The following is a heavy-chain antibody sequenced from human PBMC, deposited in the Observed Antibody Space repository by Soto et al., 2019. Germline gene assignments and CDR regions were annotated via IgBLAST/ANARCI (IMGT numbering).Heavy chain of an antibody. Sequence: EVQLVESGGGLVQPGGSLRLSCAASGFTFSRYCMHWVRQAPGKGLVGVSRINPDEIWTDYADSVEGRFTLSRDNAKNTLYLQLNSLTVEDTAVYYCAIPMGTANSALDLWGQGTMVAVSS. CDR1: GFTFSRYC. CDR2: INPDEIWT. J-gene: IGHJ3*01. D-gene: IGHD2-21*02. V-gene: IGHV3-74*01. CDR3: AIPMGTANSALDL.